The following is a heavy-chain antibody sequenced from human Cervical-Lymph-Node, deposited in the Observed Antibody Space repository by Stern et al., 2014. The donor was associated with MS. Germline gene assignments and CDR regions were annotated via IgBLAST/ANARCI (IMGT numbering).Heavy chain of an antibody. D-gene: IGHD6-6*01. Sequence: QVQLVQSGAEVKKPGSSVKVSCKASGGTFSSYTISWVRQAPGQGLEWMGRIIPILGIANYAQKFQGRVTITADKSTSTAYMELSSLRSEDTAVYYCAREDSSERAYSSSLVYWGQGTLVTVSS. CDR3: AREDSSERAYSSSLVY. V-gene: IGHV1-69*09. CDR2: IIPILGIA. CDR1: GGTFSSYT. J-gene: IGHJ4*02.